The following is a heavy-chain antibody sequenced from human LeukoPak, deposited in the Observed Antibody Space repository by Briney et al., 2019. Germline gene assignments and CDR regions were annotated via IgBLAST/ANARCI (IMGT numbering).Heavy chain of an antibody. J-gene: IGHJ5*02. CDR2: INPNSGGT. CDR3: AAEALTTTGIAAATNTFDP. Sequence: ASVKVSCKASGYTFTGYYMHWVRQAPGQGLEWMGWINPNSGGTNYAQKFQGRVTMTRDTSISTAYMELSRLRSDDTAVYYCAAEALTTTGIAAATNTFDPWGQGTLVTVSS. D-gene: IGHD6-13*01. V-gene: IGHV1-2*02. CDR1: GYTFTGYY.